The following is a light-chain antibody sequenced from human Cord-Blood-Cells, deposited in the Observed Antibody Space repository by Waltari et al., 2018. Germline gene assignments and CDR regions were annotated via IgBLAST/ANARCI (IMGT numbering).Light chain of an antibody. CDR1: QSVSSN. J-gene: IGKJ3*01. CDR2: GAS. CDR3: QQYNNWPFT. Sequence: ELVMTQSPATLSVSPGERATRSCRASQSVSSNLAWYQQKPGQAPRLLIYGASTRATGIPARFSGSGSGTEFTLTISSLQSEDFAVYYCQQYNNWPFTFGPGTKVDIK. V-gene: IGKV3-15*01.